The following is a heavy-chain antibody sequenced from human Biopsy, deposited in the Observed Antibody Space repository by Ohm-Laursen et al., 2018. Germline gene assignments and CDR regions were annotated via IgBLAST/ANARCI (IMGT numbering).Heavy chain of an antibody. CDR3: ARGPYGDNAGAFDV. CDR1: GGSFSGYD. J-gene: IGHJ3*01. Sequence: TLSLTCTVDGGSFSGYDWTWIRQPPGKGLEWVGEFSHTGTNIYNPSLESRLTISVDKSKNHFSLRLTSVTAADTATYFCARGPYGDNAGAFDVWGQGTVVTVSS. D-gene: IGHD4/OR15-4a*01. V-gene: IGHV4-34*01. CDR2: FSHTGTN.